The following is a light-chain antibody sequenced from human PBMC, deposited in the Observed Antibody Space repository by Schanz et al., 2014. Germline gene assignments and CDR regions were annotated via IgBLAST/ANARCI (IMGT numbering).Light chain of an antibody. V-gene: IGKV3-15*01. Sequence: ETVLTQSPLTLSASPGPGEKATLLCRASQDINGHLAWYQQRPGQAPRLLIYGVSARATGVPARFSGSGSATDFTLTISSLQSEDIAVYYCQQYDKWPPLTFGGGTKVEI. J-gene: IGKJ4*01. CDR1: QDINGH. CDR2: GVS. CDR3: QQYDKWPPLT.